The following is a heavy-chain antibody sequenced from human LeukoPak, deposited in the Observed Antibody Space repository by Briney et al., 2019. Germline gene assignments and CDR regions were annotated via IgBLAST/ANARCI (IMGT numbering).Heavy chain of an antibody. J-gene: IGHJ3*02. CDR1: GGSISSYY. Sequence: SETLSLTCTVSGGSISSYYWSWIRQPPGKGLEWIGYIYYSGSTNYNPSLKSRVTISVDTSKNQFSLKLSSVTAADTAVYYCARAPGGAFDIWGQGTMVTVSS. CDR2: IYYSGST. D-gene: IGHD3-10*01. V-gene: IGHV4-59*12. CDR3: ARAPGGAFDI.